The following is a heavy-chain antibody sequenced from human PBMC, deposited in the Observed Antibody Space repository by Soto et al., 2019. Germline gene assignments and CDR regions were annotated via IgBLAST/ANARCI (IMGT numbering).Heavy chain of an antibody. CDR3: ARANLWFGELALTDV. CDR1: GGSFSGYY. V-gene: IGHV4-34*01. CDR2: INHSVST. Sequence: PSETLSLTCAVYGGSFSGYYWSWIRQPPGKGLEWIGEINHSVSTNYNPSLKSRVTISVDTSKNQFSLKLSSVTAADTAVYYCARANLWFGELALTDVWGQGTTVTVSS. J-gene: IGHJ6*02. D-gene: IGHD3-10*01.